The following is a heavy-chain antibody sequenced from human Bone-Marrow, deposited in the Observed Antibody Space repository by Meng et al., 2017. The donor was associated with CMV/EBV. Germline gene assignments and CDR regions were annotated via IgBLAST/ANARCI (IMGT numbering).Heavy chain of an antibody. D-gene: IGHD6-6*01. Sequence: SVKVSCKASGGTFSSYAISWVRQAPGQGLEWMGGIIPIFGTANYAQKFQGRVTITTDESTSTAYMELSSLRSEDTAVYYCARKSIAARRTEAYYYYYGMDVWVQGTTVTVSS. CDR3: ARKSIAARRTEAYYYYYGMDV. J-gene: IGHJ6*02. V-gene: IGHV1-69*05. CDR2: IIPIFGTA. CDR1: GGTFSSYA.